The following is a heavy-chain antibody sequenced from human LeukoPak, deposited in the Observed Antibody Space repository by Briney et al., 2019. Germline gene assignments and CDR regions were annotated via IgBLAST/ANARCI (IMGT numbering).Heavy chain of an antibody. CDR1: AFTFSSNA. CDR2: ISYDGSNK. CDR3: ARASGSYSPFDY. J-gene: IGHJ4*02. D-gene: IGHD1-26*01. V-gene: IGHV3-30*04. Sequence: PGRSLRLSCAAYAFTFSSNAMHWARQAPGKGLERVAVISYDGSNKYYADSVKARFTISRDNSKNTLYLQMNSLRAEDTAVYYCARASGSYSPFDYWGQGTLVTVSS.